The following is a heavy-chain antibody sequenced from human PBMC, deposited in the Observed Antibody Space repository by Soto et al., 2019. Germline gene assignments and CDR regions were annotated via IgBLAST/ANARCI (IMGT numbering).Heavy chain of an antibody. CDR2: IYYTGNS. V-gene: IGHV4-38-2*02. CDR3: GRVARTDGPDKP. J-gene: IGHJ5*02. Sequence: QVHLQESGPGLVKSSETLFLTCSVSGYSIDSGYYWGWMRQPPGKGLEWLASIYYTGNSDYNPSLKSRVSISVDTPKNQFSPNLTSLTSADTAVYYGGRVARTDGPDKPGGHGTLVTVSS. D-gene: IGHD1-1*01. CDR1: GYSIDSGYY.